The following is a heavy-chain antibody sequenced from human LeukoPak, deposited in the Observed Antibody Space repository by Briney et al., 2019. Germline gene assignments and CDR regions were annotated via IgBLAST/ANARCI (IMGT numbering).Heavy chain of an antibody. D-gene: IGHD6-19*01. CDR2: VKQDGGDK. CDR3: AKAVASDY. Sequence: GGSLRLSCAASGFTFSGYWMSWVRQAPGKGLEWVANVKQDGGDKYYVDSVEGRFTISRDNAKNSLYLQMNSLRAEDTAVYYCAKAVASDYWGQGTLVTVSS. V-gene: IGHV3-7*03. CDR1: GFTFSGYW. J-gene: IGHJ4*02.